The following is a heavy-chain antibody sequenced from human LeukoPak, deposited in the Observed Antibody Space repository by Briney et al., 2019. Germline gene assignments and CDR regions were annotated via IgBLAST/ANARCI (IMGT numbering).Heavy chain of an antibody. V-gene: IGHV4-59*01. CDR2: IYYSGST. CDR3: ARGLSGYSYGYYFDY. CDR1: GGSISNYY. J-gene: IGHJ4*02. Sequence: PSETLSLTCTVSGGSISNYYWSWIRQPPGKGLEWIGYIYYSGSTNYNPSLKSRATISADTSKNQLSLKLISVTAADTAVYYCARGLSGYSYGYYFDYWGQGSLVTVSS. D-gene: IGHD5-18*01.